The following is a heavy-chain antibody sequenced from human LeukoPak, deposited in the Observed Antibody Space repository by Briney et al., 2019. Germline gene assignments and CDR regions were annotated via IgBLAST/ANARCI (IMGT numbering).Heavy chain of an antibody. CDR2: IRYDGSNK. CDR3: AKDIIYYGSGSYFDY. D-gene: IGHD3-10*01. V-gene: IGHV3-30*02. Sequence: GGSLRLSCAASGFTVSSNYMSWVRQAPGKGLGGVAFIRYDGSNKYYADSVKGRFTISRDNAKNSLYLQMNSLRAEDTAFYYCAKDIIYYGSGSYFDYWGQGTLVTVSS. CDR1: GFTVSSNY. J-gene: IGHJ4*02.